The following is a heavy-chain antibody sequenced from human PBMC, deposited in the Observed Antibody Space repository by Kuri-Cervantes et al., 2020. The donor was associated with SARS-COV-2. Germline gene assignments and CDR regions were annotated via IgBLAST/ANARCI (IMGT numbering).Heavy chain of an antibody. CDR3: ARGGRYYFDY. J-gene: IGHJ4*02. V-gene: IGHV3-48*01. CDR1: GFTFSSNS. D-gene: IGHD1-26*01. Sequence: GESLKISCVASGFTFSSNSMNWVRQAPGKGLEWVSYISGSGFSIYYADSLKGRFTISRDNAKNSLYLQMNSLTAEDTAVYYCARGGRYYFDYWGQGSLVTVSP. CDR2: ISGSGFSI.